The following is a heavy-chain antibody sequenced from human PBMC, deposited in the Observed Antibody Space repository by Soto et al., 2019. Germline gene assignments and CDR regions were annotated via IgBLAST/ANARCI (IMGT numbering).Heavy chain of an antibody. D-gene: IGHD2-15*01. CDR1: GCYIRSGCYY. V-gene: IGHV4-39*01. Sequence: PSETLSLTCTVSGCYIRSGCYYWGWIRQPPGKGLEWIGSIYYSGSTYYNPSLKSRVTISVDTSKNQFSLKLSSVTAADTAVYYCASQQGYCSGGSCSDYWGQGTLVTVSS. CDR3: ASQQGYCSGGSCSDY. CDR2: IYYSGST. J-gene: IGHJ4*02.